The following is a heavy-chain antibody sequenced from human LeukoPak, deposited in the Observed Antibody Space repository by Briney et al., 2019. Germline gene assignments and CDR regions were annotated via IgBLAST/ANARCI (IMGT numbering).Heavy chain of an antibody. J-gene: IGHJ5*02. CDR1: GFTFSSSG. Sequence: GGSQRLSCAASGFTFSSSGMIWVRQAPGKGLEWVANIKQDGSEKYYVDSVKGRFTISRDNAKNSLYLQMNSRRAEDTAVYYCASLGPLGVAACWFDPWGQGTLVTVSS. V-gene: IGHV3-7*01. CDR2: IKQDGSEK. D-gene: IGHD2-15*01. CDR3: ASLGPLGVAACWFDP.